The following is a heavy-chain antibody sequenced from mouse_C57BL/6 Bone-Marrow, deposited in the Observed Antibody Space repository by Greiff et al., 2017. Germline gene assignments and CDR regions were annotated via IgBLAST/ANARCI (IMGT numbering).Heavy chain of an antibody. V-gene: IGHV1-55*01. CDR3: ARPYYSNYWYFDV. Sequence: QVQLQQPGAELVKPGASVKLSCKASGYTFTSYWMHWVKQRPGQGLEWIGDIYPGSGSTNYNEKFKSKATLTVDTSSSTASMQLSSLTSEDSAVYYCARPYYSNYWYFDVWGTGTTVTVSS. CDR2: IYPGSGST. J-gene: IGHJ1*03. CDR1: GYTFTSYW. D-gene: IGHD2-5*01.